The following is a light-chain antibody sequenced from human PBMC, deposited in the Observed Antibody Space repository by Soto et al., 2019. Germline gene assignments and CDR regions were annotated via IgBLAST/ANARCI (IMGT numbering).Light chain of an antibody. CDR1: QGVSSND. V-gene: IGKV3-20*01. CDR3: QQYGSSPLT. CDR2: GAS. J-gene: IGKJ4*01. Sequence: EIVLTQSPGTLYLSPGERATLFCRASQGVSSNDLAWYQQKLGRAPTLLIYGASSRATGIPDRFSGSGSGADFTLSISRLEPEDFAVYYCQQYGSSPLTFGGGTKVESK.